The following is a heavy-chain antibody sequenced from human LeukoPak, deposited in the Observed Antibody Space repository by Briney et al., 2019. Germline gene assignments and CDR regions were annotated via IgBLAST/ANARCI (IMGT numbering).Heavy chain of an antibody. V-gene: IGHV4-59*12. CDR1: GASISPYY. CDR3: ARGVLWFGEYDAFDI. D-gene: IGHD3-10*01. Sequence: SETLSLTCTVSGASISPYYWSWFRQPPGKGLEWIGYIHYSGNTDYNPSLKSRVTTSVDTSKNQFSLQLSSVTAADTAVYYCARGVLWFGEYDAFDIWGQGTMVTVSS. CDR2: IHYSGNT. J-gene: IGHJ3*02.